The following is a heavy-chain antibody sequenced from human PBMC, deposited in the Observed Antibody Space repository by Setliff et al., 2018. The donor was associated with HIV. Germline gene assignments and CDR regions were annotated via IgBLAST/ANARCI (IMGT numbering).Heavy chain of an antibody. Sequence: SETLSLTCIVSGASISFDTWSWIRQPPGKGLQWIGFSYNSATTNYNPSLKSRVTMSLDTSKNQLSLKLTSVTAADTAVYYCARDNTAFDIWGQGTMVTVSS. V-gene: IGHV4-59*01. CDR1: GASISFDT. D-gene: IGHD2-2*02. CDR2: SYNSATT. J-gene: IGHJ3*02. CDR3: ARDNTAFDI.